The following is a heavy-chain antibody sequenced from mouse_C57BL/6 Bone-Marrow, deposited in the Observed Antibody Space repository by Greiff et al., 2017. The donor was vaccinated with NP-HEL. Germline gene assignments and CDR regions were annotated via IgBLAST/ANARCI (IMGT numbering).Heavy chain of an antibody. J-gene: IGHJ2*01. D-gene: IGHD2-3*01. CDR1: GYTFTSYW. Sequence: VQLQQSGAELARPGASVKLSCKASGYTFTSYWMHWVKQRPGRGLEWIGRIDPNSGGTKYNEKFKSKATLTVDKPSSTAYMQLSSLTSEDSAVYYCAREGSNVGYWDFDYWGQGTTLTVSS. CDR3: AREGSNVGYWDFDY. V-gene: IGHV1-72*01. CDR2: IDPNSGGT.